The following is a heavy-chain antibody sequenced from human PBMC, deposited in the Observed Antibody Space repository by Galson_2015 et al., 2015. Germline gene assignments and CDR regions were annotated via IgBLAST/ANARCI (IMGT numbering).Heavy chain of an antibody. CDR2: TYFRSKWYH. Sequence: CAISGDSVSTHSAAWNWIRQSPSRGLEWLGRTYFRSKWYHDYALSMKSRIIINPDTSKNQFSLHLNSVSPEDTAVYYCARAVYYDFWSGYYTAVDVWGQGTAVTVSS. CDR3: ARAVYYDFWSGYYTAVDV. V-gene: IGHV6-1*01. CDR1: GDSVSTHSAA. D-gene: IGHD3-3*01. J-gene: IGHJ6*02.